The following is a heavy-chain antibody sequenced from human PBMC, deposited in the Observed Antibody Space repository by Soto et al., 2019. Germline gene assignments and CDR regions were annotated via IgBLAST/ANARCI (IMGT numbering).Heavy chain of an antibody. Sequence: EVQLVESGGGLVQRGGSLRLSCAASGFTVSNLYMTWVRQAPGKGLQRVAVISSGGSTYYADSVKGRFTISRDNSKNTLYLEMNSLRAEDTAVYYCARETLGGAYDFLHGGQGTLVTVSS. CDR3: ARETLGGAYDFLH. CDR2: ISSGGST. CDR1: GFTVSNLY. J-gene: IGHJ4*02. D-gene: IGHD3-3*01. V-gene: IGHV3-66*01.